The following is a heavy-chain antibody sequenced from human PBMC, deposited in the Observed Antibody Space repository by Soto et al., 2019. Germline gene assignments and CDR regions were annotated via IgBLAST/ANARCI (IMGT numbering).Heavy chain of an antibody. CDR1: GDSISAYS. CDR3: SSRPLNYYGSGRYYFDY. CDR2: IHYNGNT. J-gene: IGHJ4*02. D-gene: IGHD3-10*01. V-gene: IGHV4-59*08. Sequence: PSETLSLTCTVSGDSISAYSWSWVRQPPGKGLEWIGNIHYNGNTKYSPSLKSRVTMSVDTSKNQFSLKLSSVTAADTAMYFCSSRPLNYYGSGRYYFDYWGQGTLVTVSS.